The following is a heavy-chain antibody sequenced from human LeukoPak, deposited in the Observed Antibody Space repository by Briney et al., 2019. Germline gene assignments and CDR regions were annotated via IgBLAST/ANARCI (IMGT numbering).Heavy chain of an antibody. Sequence: PGGSLRLSCAASGFTFSSYSMNWVRQAPGKGLEWVSYISSSSSTIYYADSVKGRFTISRDNAKNSLYLQMNSLRAEDTAVYYCARADCSGGSCYSRYYYYGMDVWGQGTTVTVSS. CDR3: ARADCSGGSCYSRYYYYGMDV. CDR2: ISSSSSTI. J-gene: IGHJ6*02. V-gene: IGHV3-48*04. CDR1: GFTFSSYS. D-gene: IGHD2-15*01.